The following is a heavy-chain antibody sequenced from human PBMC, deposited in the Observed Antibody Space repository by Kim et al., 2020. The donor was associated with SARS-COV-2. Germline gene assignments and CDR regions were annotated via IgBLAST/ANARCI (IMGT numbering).Heavy chain of an antibody. CDR3: ARDHGDYYDSSGYYYVYGMDV. V-gene: IGHV3-30*04. Sequence: GGSLRLSCAASGFTFSSYAMHWVRQAPGKGLEWVAVISYDGSNKYYADSVKGRFTISRDNSKNTLYLQMNSLRAEDTAVYYCARDHGDYYDSSGYYYVYGMDVWGQGTTVTLSS. J-gene: IGHJ6*02. CDR1: GFTFSSYA. D-gene: IGHD3-22*01. CDR2: ISYDGSNK.